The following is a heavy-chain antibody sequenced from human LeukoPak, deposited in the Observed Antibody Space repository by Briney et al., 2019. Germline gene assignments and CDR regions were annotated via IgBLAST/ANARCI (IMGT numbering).Heavy chain of an antibody. CDR1: GYTFTSYY. Sequence: ASVEVSCKASGYTFTSYYMHWVRQAPGQGLEWMGIINPSGGSTSYAQKFQGRVTMTRDTSTSTVYMELSSLRSEDTAVYYCARGNYYDSSGYGMDVWGQGTTVTVPS. V-gene: IGHV1-46*01. CDR3: ARGNYYDSSGYGMDV. CDR2: INPSGGST. J-gene: IGHJ6*02. D-gene: IGHD3-22*01.